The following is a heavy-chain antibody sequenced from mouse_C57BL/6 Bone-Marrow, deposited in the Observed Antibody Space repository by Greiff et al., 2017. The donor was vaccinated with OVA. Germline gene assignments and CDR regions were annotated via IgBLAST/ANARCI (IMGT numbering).Heavy chain of an antibody. CDR1: GYTFTSYW. CDR3: AREGGYGNSDY. D-gene: IGHD2-1*01. CDR2: IDPSDSYT. J-gene: IGHJ2*01. Sequence: QVQLQQPGAELVRPGTSVKLSCKASGYTFTSYWMHWVKQRPGQGLEWIGVIDPSDSYTNYNQKFKGKATLTVDTSSSTAYMQLSSLTSEDSAVYYCAREGGYGNSDYWGQGTTLTVSS. V-gene: IGHV1-59*01.